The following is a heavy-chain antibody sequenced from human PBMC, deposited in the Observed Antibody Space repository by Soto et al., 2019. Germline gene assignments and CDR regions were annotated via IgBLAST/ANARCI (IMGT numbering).Heavy chain of an antibody. D-gene: IGHD3-10*01. V-gene: IGHV4-4*02. J-gene: IGHJ6*02. CDR3: ARSPDNYPRWYYYGMDV. CDR1: GGSISSSNW. Sequence: QVQLQESGPGLVKPSGTLSLTCAVSGGSISSSNWWSWVRQPPGKGLEWIGEIYHSGSTNYNPSLKSRVTISVDKSKNQFSLKLSSVTAADTAVYYCARSPDNYPRWYYYGMDVWGQGTTFTVSS. CDR2: IYHSGST.